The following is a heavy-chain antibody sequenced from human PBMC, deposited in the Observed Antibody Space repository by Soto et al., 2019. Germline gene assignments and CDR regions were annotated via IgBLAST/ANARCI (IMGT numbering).Heavy chain of an antibody. CDR3: ARDLQLSDYRNSGFDY. Sequence: GGSLRLSCAASGFTFSSYGMHWVRQAPGKGLEWVAVIWYDGSNKYYADSVKGRFTISRDNSKNTLYLQMNSLRAEDTAVYYCARDLQLSDYRNSGFDYWGQGTLVTVSS. J-gene: IGHJ4*02. D-gene: IGHD4-4*01. CDR2: IWYDGSNK. V-gene: IGHV3-33*01. CDR1: GFTFSSYG.